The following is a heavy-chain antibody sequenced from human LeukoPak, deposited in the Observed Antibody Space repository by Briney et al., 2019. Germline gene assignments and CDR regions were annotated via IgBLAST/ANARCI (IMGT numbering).Heavy chain of an antibody. CDR2: ISWDGGST. D-gene: IGHD2-21*02. Sequence: GGSLRLSCAASGFTFDDYAMHWVRQAPGKGLEWVSLISWDGGSTYYADSVKGRFTISRDNSKNSLYLQMSSLRAEDTALYYCAKEGSYCGGDCYPGDYYYYYGMDVWGQGTTVTVSS. V-gene: IGHV3-43D*03. CDR3: AKEGSYCGGDCYPGDYYYYYGMDV. J-gene: IGHJ6*02. CDR1: GFTFDDYA.